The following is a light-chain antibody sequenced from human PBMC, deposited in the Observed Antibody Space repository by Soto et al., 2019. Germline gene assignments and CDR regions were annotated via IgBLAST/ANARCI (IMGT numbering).Light chain of an antibody. CDR1: QSISSY. J-gene: IGKJ2*01. CDR3: QQNYNTPRT. V-gene: IGKV1-39*01. CDR2: AAL. Sequence: DIQMTQSPSSLSASVGDTVTITCRASQSISSYLKWYQQKPGKAPKLLIYAALNLQSGVPSRFSGSRSGTDFTLTIISLHPLDFATYYCQQNYNTPRTFGQGTKLEIK.